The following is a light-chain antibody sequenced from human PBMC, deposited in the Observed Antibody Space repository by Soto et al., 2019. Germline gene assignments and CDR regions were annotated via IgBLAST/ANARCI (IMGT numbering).Light chain of an antibody. CDR3: QQYNNWPPA. V-gene: IGKV3-15*01. CDR1: QSVGSN. J-gene: IGKJ2*01. CDR2: GVS. Sequence: EVVMTQSPATLSVSPGERATLSCRASQSVGSNLAWHQQKPGQGPRLLMYGVSTRATGIPARFSGSGSGTEFTLTISSLQSEDFAVYYCQQYNNWPPAFGQGTKLEIK.